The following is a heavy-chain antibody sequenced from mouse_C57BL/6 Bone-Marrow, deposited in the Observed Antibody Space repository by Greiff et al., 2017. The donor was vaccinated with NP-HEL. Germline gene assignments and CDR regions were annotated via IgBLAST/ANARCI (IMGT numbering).Heavy chain of an antibody. D-gene: IGHD1-1*01. CDR2: INPNNGGT. Sequence: EVKLQESGPELVKPGASVKMSCKASGYTFTDYNMHWVKQSHGKSLEWIGYINPNNGGTSYNQKFKGKATLTVNKSSSTAYMELRSLTSEDSAVYYCARGTVVPFAYWGQGTLVTVSA. CDR3: ARGTVVPFAY. CDR1: GYTFTDYN. V-gene: IGHV1-22*01. J-gene: IGHJ3*01.